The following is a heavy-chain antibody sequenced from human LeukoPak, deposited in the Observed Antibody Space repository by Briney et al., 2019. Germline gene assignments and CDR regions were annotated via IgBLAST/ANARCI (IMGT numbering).Heavy chain of an antibody. Sequence: GGSLRLSCAASGFTVSSNYMSWVRQAPGKGLEWVSVIYSGGSTYYADSVKGRFTISRDNSKNTLYLQMNSLRAEDTAVYYCASRDYYDGSGYHDAFDIWGQGTMVTVSS. CDR3: ASRDYYDGSGYHDAFDI. CDR1: GFTVSSNY. D-gene: IGHD3-22*01. V-gene: IGHV3-53*01. CDR2: IYSGGST. J-gene: IGHJ3*02.